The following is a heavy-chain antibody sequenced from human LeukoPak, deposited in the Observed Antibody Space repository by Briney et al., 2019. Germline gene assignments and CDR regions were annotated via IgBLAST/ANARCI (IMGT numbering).Heavy chain of an antibody. CDR2: IYYSGST. CDR1: GGSISSYY. Sequence: PSETLSLTCTVSGGSISSYYWSWIRQPPGKGLEWIGYIYYSGSTNYNPSLKSRVTISVDTSKNQFSLKLSSVTAADTAVCYCARVRQYYYYYGMDVWGQGTTVTVSS. J-gene: IGHJ6*02. V-gene: IGHV4-59*01. CDR3: ARVRQYYYYYGMDV.